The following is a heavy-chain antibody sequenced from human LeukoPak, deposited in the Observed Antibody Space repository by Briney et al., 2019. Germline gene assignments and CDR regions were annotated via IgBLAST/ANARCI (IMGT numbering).Heavy chain of an antibody. CDR1: GFTVSSNY. D-gene: IGHD3-3*01. CDR3: ARVTILEWLDYFDY. CDR2: IYSGGST. Sequence: AGGSLRLSCAASGFTVSSNYMSWVRQAPGKGLEWVSVIYSGGSTYYADSVKGRFTISRDNSKNTLYLQVNSLRAEDTAVYYCARVTILEWLDYFDYWGQGTLVTVSS. J-gene: IGHJ4*02. V-gene: IGHV3-53*01.